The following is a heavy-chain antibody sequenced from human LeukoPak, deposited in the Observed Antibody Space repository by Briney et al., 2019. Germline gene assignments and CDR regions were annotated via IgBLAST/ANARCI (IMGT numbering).Heavy chain of an antibody. V-gene: IGHV4-61*08. CDR3: ARSYYYYYGMDV. J-gene: IGHJ6*02. CDR1: GGSISSGGYY. Sequence: PSQTLSLTCTVSGGSISSGGYYWSWIRQPPGKGLEWIGYIYYSGSTNYNPSLKSRVTISVDTSKNQFSLKLSSVTAADTAVYYCARSYYYYYGMDVWGQGTTVTVSS. CDR2: IYYSGST.